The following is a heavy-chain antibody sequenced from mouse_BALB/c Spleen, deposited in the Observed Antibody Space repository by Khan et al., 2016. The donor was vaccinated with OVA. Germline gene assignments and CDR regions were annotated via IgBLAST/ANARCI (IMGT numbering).Heavy chain of an antibody. J-gene: IGHJ2*01. CDR2: ISYSGVT. CDR3: TRGNYYGYNVDY. CDR1: GYSITSGYA. Sequence: VQLKQSGPGLVKPSQSLSLTCTVTGYSITSGYAWNWIRQFPGNKLEWMGYISYSGVTSYNPSLKSRITITRDTSKNQFFLQLTSVTTEDTATYYGTRGNYYGYNVDYWGQGTTLTVSS. V-gene: IGHV3-2*02. D-gene: IGHD1-2*01.